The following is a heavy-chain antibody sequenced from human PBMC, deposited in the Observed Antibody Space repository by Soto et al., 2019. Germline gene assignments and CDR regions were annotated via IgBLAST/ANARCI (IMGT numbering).Heavy chain of an antibody. CDR1: GGTFSSYS. CDR2: IIPIFGTA. Sequence: SVKVSCKASGGTFSSYSISWVLQAPGQGLEWMGGIIPIFGTANYAQKFQGRVTITADKSTSTAYMELSSLRSEDTAVYYCAGPSVGDYGSFDYWGQGTLVTVSS. V-gene: IGHV1-69*06. D-gene: IGHD4-17*01. J-gene: IGHJ4*02. CDR3: AGPSVGDYGSFDY.